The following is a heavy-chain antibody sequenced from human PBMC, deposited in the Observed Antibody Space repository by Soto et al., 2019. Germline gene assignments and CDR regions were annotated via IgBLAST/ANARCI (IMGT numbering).Heavy chain of an antibody. CDR2: MNPNSGNT. CDR3: ARGWTIFGVVTNYYYYMDV. D-gene: IGHD3-3*01. CDR1: GYTFTSYD. Sequence: QVQLVQSGAEVKKPGASVKVSCKASGYTFTSYDINWVRQATGQGLEWMGWMNPNSGNTGYAQKFQGRVTMIRNTSISTAYMELSSLRSEDTAVYYCARGWTIFGVVTNYYYYMDVWGKGTTVTVSS. V-gene: IGHV1-8*01. J-gene: IGHJ6*03.